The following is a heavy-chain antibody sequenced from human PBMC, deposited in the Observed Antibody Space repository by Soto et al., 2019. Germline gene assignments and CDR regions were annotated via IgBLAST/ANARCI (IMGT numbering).Heavy chain of an antibody. CDR3: ARVSGITSSCSGYYYFGY. Sequence: GASVKVSCKTSGYTFTNYYLHWVRQAPGQRLKWMGIITPSGGGTSYAQKFQGRVTMTRDTSTSTVYMEVSSLRSEDTAVYYCARVSGITSSCSGYYYFGYWGQGTLVTVSS. J-gene: IGHJ4*02. V-gene: IGHV1-46*01. D-gene: IGHD2-2*01. CDR1: GYTFTNYY. CDR2: ITPSGGGT.